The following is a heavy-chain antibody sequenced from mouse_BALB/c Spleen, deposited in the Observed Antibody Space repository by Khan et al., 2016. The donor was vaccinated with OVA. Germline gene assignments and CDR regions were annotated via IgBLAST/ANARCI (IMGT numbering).Heavy chain of an antibody. CDR3: ARDGYRYNNAMDY. D-gene: IGHD2-3*01. J-gene: IGHJ4*01. CDR2: ISSSGST. CDR1: GYSITSDYA. V-gene: IGHV3-2*02. Sequence: VQLQESGPGLVKPSQSLSLTCTVTGYSITSDYACYLIRHFPGNLLEWMVYISSSGSTYYTPPLTSRISITRYTSNNQFFLQLNSVTTEDTATYYCARDGYRYNNAMDYWGQGTSVTVSS.